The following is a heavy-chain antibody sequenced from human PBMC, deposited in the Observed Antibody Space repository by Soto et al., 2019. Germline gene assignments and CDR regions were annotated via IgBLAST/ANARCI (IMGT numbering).Heavy chain of an antibody. CDR2: IYYSGST. J-gene: IGHJ3*02. Sequence: QLQLQESGPGLVKPSETLSLTCTVSGGSISSSSYYWGWIRQPPGKGLEWIGSIYYSGSTYYNPSLTSRVTISVDTSKNQFSLKLSSVTAADTAVYYCASRYCSGGSCYYPYDAFDIWGQGTMVTVSS. CDR3: ASRYCSGGSCYYPYDAFDI. CDR1: GGSISSSSYY. V-gene: IGHV4-39*01. D-gene: IGHD2-15*01.